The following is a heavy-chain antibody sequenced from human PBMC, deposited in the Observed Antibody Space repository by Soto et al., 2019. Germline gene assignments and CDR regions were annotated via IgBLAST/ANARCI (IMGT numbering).Heavy chain of an antibody. J-gene: IGHJ4*02. CDR1: GYTFTDYD. D-gene: IGHD7-27*01. V-gene: IGHV1-8*01. CDR2: MKTNNGYT. Sequence: QVQLVQSGAEVKKPGASVKVSCKASGYTFTDYDINWFRQATGQGREWMGWMKTNNGYTGYAQNFQGRVTMARSTSLSTADMELSTLRSEDTAVYYCARGPRNWGVDYWGQGTLVTVSS. CDR3: ARGPRNWGVDY.